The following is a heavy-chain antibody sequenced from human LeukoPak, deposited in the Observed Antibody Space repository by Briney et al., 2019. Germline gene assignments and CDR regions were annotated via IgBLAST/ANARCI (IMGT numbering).Heavy chain of an antibody. J-gene: IGHJ4*02. CDR1: GFTFSSYS. CDR3: VREGYYDSGGPFSGYFDY. V-gene: IGHV3-21*01. Sequence: GGSLRLSCAASGFTFSSYSMNWVRQAPGKGLEWVSSISSSSSYIYYADSVKGRFTISRDNAKNSLYLQMNSLRAEDTAVYYCVREGYYDSGGPFSGYFDYWGRGDLVTVSS. D-gene: IGHD3-22*01. CDR2: ISSSSSYI.